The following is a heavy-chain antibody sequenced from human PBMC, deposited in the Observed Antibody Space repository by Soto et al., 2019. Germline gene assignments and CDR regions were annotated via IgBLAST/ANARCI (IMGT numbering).Heavy chain of an antibody. V-gene: IGHV3-72*01. Sequence: EVQLVESGGGLVQPGGSLRLSCAVSGFIFSDHYMDWVRQAPGKGLEWIGRSRNKANSYTTEYAASVKGRFTISRDDSYNSLYLQLNSLTTEDTAVYFCARDKAVAAPGDYWGQGTLVTVSS. D-gene: IGHD6-19*01. CDR3: ARDKAVAAPGDY. J-gene: IGHJ4*02. CDR1: GFIFSDHY. CDR2: SRNKANSYTT.